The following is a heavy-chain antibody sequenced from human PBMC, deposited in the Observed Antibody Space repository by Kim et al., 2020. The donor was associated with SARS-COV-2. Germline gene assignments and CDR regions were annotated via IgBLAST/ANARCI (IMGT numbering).Heavy chain of an antibody. CDR3: ARVGSSGWPVGDIYYFDG. CDR2: INRDGSST. V-gene: IGHV3-74*01. J-gene: IGHJ4*02. D-gene: IGHD6-19*01. Sequence: GGSLRLSCAASGFTFSNYWMHWVRQVPGKGLVWVSGINRDGSSTTYADSATGRFTISRDNAKNTLYLQMNSLRGDDTAMYHCARVGSSGWPVGDIYYFDGWGQGTLVTVS. CDR1: GFTFSNYW.